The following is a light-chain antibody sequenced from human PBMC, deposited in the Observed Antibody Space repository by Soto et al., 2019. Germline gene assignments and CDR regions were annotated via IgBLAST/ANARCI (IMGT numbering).Light chain of an antibody. V-gene: IGLV1-47*01. CDR1: SSNIGSNY. CDR3: ASSDASLSGWV. CDR2: WNN. J-gene: IGLJ3*02. Sequence: QSVLTQPPSASGTPGQRVTISCSGSSSNIGSNYVYWYQQLPGTAPKLLIYWNNQRPSGVPDRFSGSKSGISASLAISGLRSEDEVDYYCASSDASLSGWVFGGGTKLTVL.